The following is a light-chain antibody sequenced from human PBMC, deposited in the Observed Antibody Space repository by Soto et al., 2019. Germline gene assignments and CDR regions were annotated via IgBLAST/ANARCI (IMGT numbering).Light chain of an antibody. Sequence: QSALTQPASVSGSPRQSITISCTGTSSDVGGYNYVSWYQQHPGKAPKLIIYEVTNRPSGISNRFSGSKSGNTASLTISGLQSEDEADYYCSSYTSSNSLYVFGTGTKLNVL. CDR1: SSDVGGYNY. V-gene: IGLV2-14*01. CDR2: EVT. CDR3: SSYTSSNSLYV. J-gene: IGLJ1*01.